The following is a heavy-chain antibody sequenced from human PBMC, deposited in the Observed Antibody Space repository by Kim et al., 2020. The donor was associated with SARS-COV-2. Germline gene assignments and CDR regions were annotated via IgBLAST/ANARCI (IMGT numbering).Heavy chain of an antibody. J-gene: IGHJ6*02. CDR1: GFTFSSYG. V-gene: IGHV3-30*03. CDR2: ISYDGSNK. CDR3: AHLGASYYYGMDV. Sequence: GGSLRLSCAASGFTFSSYGMHWVRQAPGKGLEWVAVISYDGSNKYYADSVKGRFTISRDNSKNTLYLQMNSLRAEDTAVYYCAHLGASYYYGMDVWGQGTTVTVSS. D-gene: IGHD3-16*01.